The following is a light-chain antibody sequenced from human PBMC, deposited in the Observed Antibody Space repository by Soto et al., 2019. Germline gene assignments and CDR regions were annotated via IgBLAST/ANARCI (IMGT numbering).Light chain of an antibody. CDR2: AAS. V-gene: IGKV1-12*01. Sequence: DIQMTQSPSSLSASVGDRVTITCRASQDVSTWLAWYQQKPGEAPKLLIYAASSLQSGVPLRFSGSGSGTDFTLTISSLQPEDFATYYCQQANSFPITFGQGTRLEIK. J-gene: IGKJ5*01. CDR1: QDVSTW. CDR3: QQANSFPIT.